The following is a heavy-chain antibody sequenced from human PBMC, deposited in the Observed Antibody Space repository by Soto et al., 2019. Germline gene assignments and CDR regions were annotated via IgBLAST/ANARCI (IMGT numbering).Heavy chain of an antibody. J-gene: IGHJ4*02. CDR1: GFTSSSYG. D-gene: IGHD2-8*01. CDR3: ARDNLKYCTNGVCPTDY. V-gene: IGHV3-33*01. CDR2: IWYDGSNK. Sequence: PGGSLRLSCAASGFTSSSYGMHWVRQAPGKGLEWVAVIWYDGSNKYYADSVKGRFTISRDNSKNTLYLQMNSLRAEDTAVYYCARDNLKYCTNGVCPTDYWGQGTLVTVSS.